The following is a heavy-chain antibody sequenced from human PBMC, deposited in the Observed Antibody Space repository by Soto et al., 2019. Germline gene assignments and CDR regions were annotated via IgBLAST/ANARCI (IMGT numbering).Heavy chain of an antibody. Sequence: QVQLVQSGAEVKKPGSSVKVSCKSSGGTFSSYAISWVRQAPGQGLEWMGGIIPIFGTANYAQKFQGSVTSTADNSTSTAYMELSRLRSEDTAVYYCASHQDASGGYHSYYYYYGMDVWGQGTTVTVSS. CDR1: GGTFSSYA. CDR3: ASHQDASGGYHSYYYYYGMDV. J-gene: IGHJ6*02. D-gene: IGHD6-19*01. CDR2: IIPIFGTA. V-gene: IGHV1-69*06.